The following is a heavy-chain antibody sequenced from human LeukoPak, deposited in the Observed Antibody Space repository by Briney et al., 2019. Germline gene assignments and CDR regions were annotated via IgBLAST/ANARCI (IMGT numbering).Heavy chain of an antibody. CDR2: INHNGNVN. Sequence: PGGSLRLSCAASGFTFSSYWMSWVRQAPGKGLEWVASINHNGNVNYYVDSVKGRFTISRDNAKNSLYLQMSNLRAEATAVYFCARGGGLDVWGQGATVTVSS. D-gene: IGHD3-16*01. CDR3: ARGGGLDV. V-gene: IGHV3-7*03. J-gene: IGHJ6*02. CDR1: GFTFSSYW.